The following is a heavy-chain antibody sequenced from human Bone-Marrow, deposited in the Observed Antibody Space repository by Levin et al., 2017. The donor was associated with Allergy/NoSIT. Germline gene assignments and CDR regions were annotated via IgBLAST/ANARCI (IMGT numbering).Heavy chain of an antibody. V-gene: IGHV4-39*02. D-gene: IGHD5/OR15-5a*01. CDR2: VYFVGSP. J-gene: IGHJ2*01. CDR1: GGSITNKDYY. Sequence: SETLSLTCTVSGGSITNKDYYWVWIRQTPETGLEWIGSVYFVGSPNYNPSLRSRVTISVDTSKNHFSLMMSSVTAADTAVYYCARVRHGTPSVPKWYFDVWGRGTQVTVSS. CDR3: ARVRHGTPSVPKWYFDV.